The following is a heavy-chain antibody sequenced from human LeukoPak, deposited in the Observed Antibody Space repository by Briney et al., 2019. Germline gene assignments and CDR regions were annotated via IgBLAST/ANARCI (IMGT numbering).Heavy chain of an antibody. Sequence: GGSLRLSCAASGFMFRSYSVNWVRQAPGKGLEWVSSISSSSSYIFYADSVKGRFTISRDNATKSLSLQTNSLRAEDTAVYYCARDRGEDYYGSGNYLRAFDIWGQGTMVTVSS. CDR2: ISSSSSYI. J-gene: IGHJ3*02. D-gene: IGHD3-10*01. CDR1: GFMFRSYS. CDR3: ARDRGEDYYGSGNYLRAFDI. V-gene: IGHV3-21*01.